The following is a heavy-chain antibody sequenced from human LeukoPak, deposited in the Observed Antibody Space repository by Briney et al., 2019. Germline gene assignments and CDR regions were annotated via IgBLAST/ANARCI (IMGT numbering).Heavy chain of an antibody. J-gene: IGHJ3*02. Sequence: GESLKISCKGSGYSFTSYWIGWVRQMPGKGLGWMGIIYPGDSDTRYSPSFQGQVTISADKSISTAYLQWSSLKASDTAMYYCARHAYYYDSSGYLTAFDIWGQGTMVTVSS. V-gene: IGHV5-51*01. CDR2: IYPGDSDT. CDR3: ARHAYYYDSSGYLTAFDI. CDR1: GYSFTSYW. D-gene: IGHD3-22*01.